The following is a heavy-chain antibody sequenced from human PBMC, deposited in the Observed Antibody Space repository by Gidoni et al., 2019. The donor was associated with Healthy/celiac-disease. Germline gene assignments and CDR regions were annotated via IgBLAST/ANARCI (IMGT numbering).Heavy chain of an antibody. Sequence: QVQLVESGGGVVQPGRSLRLYCAASGFPFSSYAMHWVRQAPGKGMEWVAVISYDGSNKYFADSVKGRFTISRDNSKNTLYLQMNSLRAEDTAVYYCARDRRGYSSSWPLDYWGQGTLVTVSS. CDR2: ISYDGSNK. CDR1: GFPFSSYA. D-gene: IGHD6-13*01. CDR3: ARDRRGYSSSWPLDY. J-gene: IGHJ4*02. V-gene: IGHV3-30-3*01.